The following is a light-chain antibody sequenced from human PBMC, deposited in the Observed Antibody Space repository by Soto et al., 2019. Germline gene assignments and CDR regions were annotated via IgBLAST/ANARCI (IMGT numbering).Light chain of an antibody. V-gene: IGKV3-20*01. CDR1: QRVSSGY. J-gene: IGKJ1*01. Sequence: EIVLTQSPGTLSLSPGERATLSCRASQRVSSGYLAWYQQKPGQAPRLLIYGPSIRATGIPDRFSGSGSGTDFTLTVSRLEPEDFAVYYCQQYGSSGTFGQGTKVDI. CDR2: GPS. CDR3: QQYGSSGT.